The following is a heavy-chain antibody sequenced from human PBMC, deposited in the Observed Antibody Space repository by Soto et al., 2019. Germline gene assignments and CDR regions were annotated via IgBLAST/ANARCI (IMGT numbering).Heavy chain of an antibody. D-gene: IGHD3-3*01. CDR2: IYYSGST. V-gene: IGHV4-31*03. CDR1: GGSISSGGYY. CDR3: ARGYYDFWSGPRWFDP. J-gene: IGHJ5*02. Sequence: SETLSLTCTVSGGSISSGGYYGSWIRQHPGKGLEWIGYIYYSGSTYYNPSLKSRVTISVDTSKNQFSLKLSSVTAADTAVYYCARGYYDFWSGPRWFDPWGQGTLVTVSS.